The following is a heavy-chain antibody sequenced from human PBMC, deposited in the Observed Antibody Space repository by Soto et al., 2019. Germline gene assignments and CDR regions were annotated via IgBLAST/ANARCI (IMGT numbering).Heavy chain of an antibody. CDR1: GGTISSYY. D-gene: IGHD5-12*01. V-gene: IGHV4-59*01. CDR2: IYYSGST. J-gene: IGHJ4*02. CDR3: ARADIVATIAFDY. Sequence: SETLSLTCTVSGGTISSYYWSWIRQPPGKGLEWIGYIYYSGSTNYNPSLKSRVTISVDTSKNQFSLKLSSVTAADTAVYYCARADIVATIAFDYWGQGTLVTVSS.